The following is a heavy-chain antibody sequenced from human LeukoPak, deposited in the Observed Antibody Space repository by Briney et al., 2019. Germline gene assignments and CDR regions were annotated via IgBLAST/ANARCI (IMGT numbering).Heavy chain of an antibody. CDR3: ARIDYSLGYFDY. V-gene: IGHV4-4*02. J-gene: IGHJ4*02. Sequence: SETLSLTCGVSGGSISSNDWWSWVRQPPGKGLEGIGEVYHTGSTNYNPSLKSRVTISVDKSKNQFSLKLSSVTAADTAVYYCARIDYSLGYFDYWGQGTLVTVSS. CDR1: GGSISSNDW. D-gene: IGHD4-11*01. CDR2: VYHTGST.